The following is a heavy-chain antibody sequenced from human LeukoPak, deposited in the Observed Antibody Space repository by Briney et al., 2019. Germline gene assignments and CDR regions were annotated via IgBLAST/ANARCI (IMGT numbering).Heavy chain of an antibody. V-gene: IGHV1-24*01. D-gene: IGHD3-3*01. CDR3: ARTIFGDHDAFDI. Sequence: ASVKVSCKVSGYTLTELSMHWVRQAPGKGLEWMGGFDPEDGETIYAQKFQGRVTMTEDTSTDTAYMELRSLRSDDTAVYYCARTIFGDHDAFDIWGQGTMVTVSS. CDR1: GYTLTELS. J-gene: IGHJ3*02. CDR2: FDPEDGET.